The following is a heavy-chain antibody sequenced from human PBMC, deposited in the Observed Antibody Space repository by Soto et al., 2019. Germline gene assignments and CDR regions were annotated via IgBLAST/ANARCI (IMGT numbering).Heavy chain of an antibody. Sequence: PGGSLRLSCSASGFTFSSYAMHWVRQAPGKGLEYVSAISSNGGSTYYADSVKGRFTISRDNSKNTLYLQMSSLRAEDTAVYYCVKRWQQLAPGYAADGDYWGQGTLVTVSS. CDR1: GFTFSSYA. CDR2: ISSNGGST. CDR3: VKRWQQLAPGYAADGDY. D-gene: IGHD6-13*01. J-gene: IGHJ4*02. V-gene: IGHV3-64D*06.